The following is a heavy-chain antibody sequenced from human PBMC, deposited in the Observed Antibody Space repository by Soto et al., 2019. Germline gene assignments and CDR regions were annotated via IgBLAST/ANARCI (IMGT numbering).Heavy chain of an antibody. Sequence: SSVKVSCKASVGSFSVYAISWVRQAPGQGLEWMGGIIPIFGTANYAQKFQGRVTITADESTSTAYMELSSLRSEDTAVYYCARDGEMATFSAYWGQGPLVTVSS. D-gene: IGHD5-12*01. CDR2: IIPIFGTA. CDR3: ARDGEMATFSAY. J-gene: IGHJ4*02. V-gene: IGHV1-69*13. CDR1: VGSFSVYA.